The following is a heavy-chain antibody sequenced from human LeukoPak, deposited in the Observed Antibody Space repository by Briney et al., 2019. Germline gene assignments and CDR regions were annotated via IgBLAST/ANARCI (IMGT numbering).Heavy chain of an antibody. CDR3: ARGNGNVGGRLDP. Sequence: PGESLRLPCAASGFSVSGIHVNWDRQAPGKNLEGVSGLYSGGATYYSDSLGGRFTISRDPSKNTVYLQMTSLRVDDSAIYYCARGNGNVGGRLDPWGQGTRVTVSS. CDR1: GFSVSGIH. CDR2: LYSGGAT. J-gene: IGHJ5*02. D-gene: IGHD1-1*01. V-gene: IGHV3-66*01.